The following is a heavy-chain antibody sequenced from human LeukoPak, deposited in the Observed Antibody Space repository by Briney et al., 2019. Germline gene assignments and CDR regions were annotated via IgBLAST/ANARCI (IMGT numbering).Heavy chain of an antibody. V-gene: IGHV3-20*01. J-gene: IGHJ3*02. CDR2: INWIGGST. D-gene: IGHD3-22*01. CDR1: GFTFDEYG. CDR3: ARVSTSYYYDSITGAFDI. Sequence: GGSLRLSCAASGFTFDEYGMSWVRPAPGKGLEWVSGINWIGGSTDYADSVKGRFTISRDNAKNSLYLQMNSLRAEDTALYHCARVSTSYYYDSITGAFDIWGQGTMVTVSS.